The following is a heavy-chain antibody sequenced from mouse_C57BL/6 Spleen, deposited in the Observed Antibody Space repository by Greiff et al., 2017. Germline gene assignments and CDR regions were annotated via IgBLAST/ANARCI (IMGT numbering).Heavy chain of an antibody. V-gene: IGHV1-80*01. CDR3: ATKFITTVVADY. D-gene: IGHD1-1*01. CDR1: GYAFSSYW. J-gene: IGHJ2*01. Sequence: QVQLKQSGAELVKPGASVKISCKASGYAFSSYWMNWVKQRPGKGLEWIGQIYPGDGDTNYNGKFKGKATLTADKSSSTAYMQLSSLTSEDSAVYFCATKFITTVVADYWGQGTTLTVSS. CDR2: IYPGDGDT.